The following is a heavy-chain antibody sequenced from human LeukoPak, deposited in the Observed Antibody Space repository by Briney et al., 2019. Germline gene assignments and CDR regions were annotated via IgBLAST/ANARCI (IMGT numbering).Heavy chain of an antibody. D-gene: IGHD2-21*01. J-gene: IGHJ6*02. CDR2: ISSSSSTI. CDR1: GFTFSSCS. Sequence: GRSLRLSCAASGFTFSSCSMNWVRQAPGKGLEWVSYISSSSSTIYYADSVKGRFTISRDNAKNSLYLQMNSLRDEDTAVYYCARDLLFDDYYCGMDVWGQGTTVTVSS. CDR3: ARDLLFDDYYCGMDV. V-gene: IGHV3-48*02.